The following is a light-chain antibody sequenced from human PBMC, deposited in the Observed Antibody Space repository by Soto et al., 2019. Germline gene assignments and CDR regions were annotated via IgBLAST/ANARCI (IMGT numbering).Light chain of an antibody. J-gene: IGKJ1*01. Sequence: ENGLTQSPGTLSLSKGERATLSCRASQSVSSSYLAWYQQKPGQAPRLLIYGASSRATGIPDRFSGSGSGTDFTLTISRLEPEDFAVYYCQQYGSSPWPFGQGTKV. CDR3: QQYGSSPWP. CDR2: GAS. V-gene: IGKV3-20*01. CDR1: QSVSSSY.